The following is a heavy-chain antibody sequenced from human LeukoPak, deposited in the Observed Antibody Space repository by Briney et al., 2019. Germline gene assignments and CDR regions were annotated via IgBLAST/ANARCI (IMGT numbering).Heavy chain of an antibody. Sequence: SGGSLRLSCTASGFTFNNYAMSWVRQAPGKGLDWVSSISGSGDSTYYADSVKGRFTISRDNSKSTLYLQMNSLRAEDTAVYYCATDGYNPLYYFDYWGQGTLVTVSS. CDR1: GFTFNNYA. CDR2: ISGSGDST. D-gene: IGHD5-24*01. J-gene: IGHJ4*02. V-gene: IGHV3-23*01. CDR3: ATDGYNPLYYFDY.